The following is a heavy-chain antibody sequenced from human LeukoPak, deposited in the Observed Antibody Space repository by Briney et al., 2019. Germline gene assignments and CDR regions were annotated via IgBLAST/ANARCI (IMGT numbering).Heavy chain of an antibody. Sequence: SQTLSLTCTVSGASISSGDYYWRWIRQPPGKGLEYLGYIHYSGSTYYNPSLKSRVTISVDTSKNQFSLTLSSATAADTAVYYCARERSGSYYENFDYWGQGTLVTVSS. J-gene: IGHJ4*02. CDR1: GASISSGDYY. CDR2: IHYSGST. CDR3: ARERSGSYYENFDY. D-gene: IGHD3-10*01. V-gene: IGHV4-30-4*01.